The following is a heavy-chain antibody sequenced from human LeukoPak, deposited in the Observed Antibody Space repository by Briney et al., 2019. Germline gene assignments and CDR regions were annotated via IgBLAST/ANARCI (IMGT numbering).Heavy chain of an antibody. V-gene: IGHV4-34*01. CDR1: GGSFSGYY. D-gene: IGHD3-10*01. Sequence: PSETLSLTCAVYGGSFSGYYWSWIRQPPGKGLEWIGEINHSGSTNYNPSLKSRVTISVDTSKNQFSLKLSSVTAADTAVYYCARTLVRGVNYGMDVWAKGPRSPSP. J-gene: IGHJ6*02. CDR2: INHSGST. CDR3: ARTLVRGVNYGMDV.